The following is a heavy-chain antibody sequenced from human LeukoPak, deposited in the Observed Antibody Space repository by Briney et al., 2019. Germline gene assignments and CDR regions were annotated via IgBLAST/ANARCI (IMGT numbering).Heavy chain of an antibody. CDR1: GYSISSGYY. D-gene: IGHD6-13*01. Sequence: SETLSLTCTVSGYSISSGYYWGWIRQPPGKGLEWIGSIYHSGSTNYNPSLKSRVTISEDTSKNQFSLKLSSVTAADTAVYYCARDLAAAGTIDPWGQGTLVTVSS. J-gene: IGHJ5*02. CDR2: IYHSGST. CDR3: ARDLAAAGTIDP. V-gene: IGHV4-38-2*02.